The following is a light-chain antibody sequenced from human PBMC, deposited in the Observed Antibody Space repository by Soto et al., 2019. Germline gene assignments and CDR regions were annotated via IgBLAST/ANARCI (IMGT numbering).Light chain of an antibody. Sequence: DIQMTQSPSSLSASVGDRVTITCRASQTINNYLNWYQQKPGRAPKLLISSASTLQSGVPSRFSGSGSGTDFSLTINSLQPEDFATYYCQESYGALTWTFGQGTKVEIK. CDR1: QTINNY. V-gene: IGKV1-39*01. CDR2: SAS. J-gene: IGKJ1*01. CDR3: QESYGALTWT.